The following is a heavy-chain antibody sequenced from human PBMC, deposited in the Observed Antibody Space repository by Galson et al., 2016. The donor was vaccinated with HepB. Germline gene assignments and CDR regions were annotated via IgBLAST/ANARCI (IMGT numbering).Heavy chain of an antibody. CDR2: ISSDESIK. Sequence: SLRLSCAASGLFGIHWVRQAPGKGLEWIAVISSDESIKYYANTVKGRFAISRDNSKTTVYLEMNSLRAEDTADYYCAKDGPPIWFDPWGHGTLVTVSS. CDR3: AKDGPPIWFDP. V-gene: IGHV3-30*18. CDR1: GLFG. J-gene: IGHJ5*02.